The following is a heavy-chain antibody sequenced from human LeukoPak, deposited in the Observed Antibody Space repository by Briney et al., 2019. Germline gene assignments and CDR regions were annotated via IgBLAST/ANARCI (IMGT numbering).Heavy chain of an antibody. J-gene: IGHJ5*02. D-gene: IGHD3/OR15-3a*01. Sequence: ASVKVSCKASGYTFTSYDINWVRQATGQGLEWMGWMNPNSGNTGYAQKFQGRVTMTRNTSISTAYMELSSLRSEDTAVYYCARTDEPRWTPYNWFDPWGQGTLVTVSS. CDR2: MNPNSGNT. CDR3: ARTDEPRWTPYNWFDP. V-gene: IGHV1-8*01. CDR1: GYTFTSYD.